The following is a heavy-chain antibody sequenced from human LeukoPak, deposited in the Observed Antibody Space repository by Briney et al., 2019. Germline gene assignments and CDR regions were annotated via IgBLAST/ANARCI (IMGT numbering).Heavy chain of an antibody. CDR3: ARDQGYSGYDWRFDP. D-gene: IGHD5-12*01. CDR2: ISSSGSTI. Sequence: PGGSLRLSCAASGFTISDYYMSWIRQAPGKGLEWVSYISSSGSTIYYADSVKGRFTISRDNAKNSLYLQMNSLRAEDTAVYYCARDQGYSGYDWRFDPWGQGTLVTVSS. J-gene: IGHJ5*02. CDR1: GFTISDYY. V-gene: IGHV3-11*01.